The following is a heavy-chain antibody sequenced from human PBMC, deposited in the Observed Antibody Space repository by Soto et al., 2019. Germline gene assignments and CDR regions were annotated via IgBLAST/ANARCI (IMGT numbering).Heavy chain of an antibody. CDR3: ASVSFGYCSSTCCFGRYYYYMDV. CDR2: IYYSGST. J-gene: IGHJ6*03. D-gene: IGHD2-2*03. Sequence: PSETLSLTCTVSGGSISSSSYYWGWIRQPPGKGLEWIGSIYYSGSTYYNPSLKSRVTISVDTSKNQFSLKLSSVTAADTAVYYCASVSFGYCSSTCCFGRYYYYMDVWGKGTTVTVSS. V-gene: IGHV4-39*01. CDR1: GGSISSSSYY.